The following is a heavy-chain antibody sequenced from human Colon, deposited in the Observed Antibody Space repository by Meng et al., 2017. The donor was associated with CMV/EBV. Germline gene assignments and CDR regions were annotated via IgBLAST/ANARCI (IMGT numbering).Heavy chain of an antibody. CDR1: GGSFTTNSYF. CDR3: ARGVLNFFDY. Sequence: HLQLGESGPGLVKPSETLSLTCSVSGGSFTTNSYFWAWIRQPPGKGLEYIGSIYNSGSTYYNASLKSRVTMSVDTSKNQFSLKLSSVTAADTAKYYCARGVLNFFDYWGQGTLVTVSS. D-gene: IGHD3-10*01. CDR2: IYNSGST. J-gene: IGHJ4*02. V-gene: IGHV4-39*07.